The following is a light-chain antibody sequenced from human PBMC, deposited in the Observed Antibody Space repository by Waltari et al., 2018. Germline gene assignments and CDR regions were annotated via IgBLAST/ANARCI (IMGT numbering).Light chain of an antibody. CDR1: SSDVGSYNL. CDR3: CSYAGSSTYAV. V-gene: IGLV2-23*01. CDR2: EGS. J-gene: IGLJ7*01. Sequence: QSALTQPASVSGSPGQSITISCTGTSSDVGSYNLVSWYQQHPGKAPKLMIYEGSKRPSGVSNRVSGSKSGNTASLTISGLQAEDEADYYCCSYAGSSTYAVFGGGTQLTVL.